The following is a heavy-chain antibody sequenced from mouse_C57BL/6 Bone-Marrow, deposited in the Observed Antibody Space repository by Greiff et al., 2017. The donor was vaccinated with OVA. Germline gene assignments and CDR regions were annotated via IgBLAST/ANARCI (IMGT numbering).Heavy chain of an antibody. V-gene: IGHV1-82*01. CDR2: IYPGDGDT. CDR1: GYAFSSSW. J-gene: IGHJ3*01. CDR3: ARDGTGRFAY. D-gene: IGHD4-1*01. Sequence: QVQLQQSGPELVKPGASVKISCKASGYAFSSSWMNWVKQRPGKGLEWIGRIYPGDGDTNYNGKFKGKATLTADKSSSTAYMQLSSLTSEDSAVYFCARDGTGRFAYWGQGTLVTVSA.